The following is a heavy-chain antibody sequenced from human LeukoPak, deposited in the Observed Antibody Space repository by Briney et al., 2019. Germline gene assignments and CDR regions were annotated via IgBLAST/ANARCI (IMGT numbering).Heavy chain of an antibody. CDR1: GGSISSYY. CDR2: IYYSGST. D-gene: IGHD3-22*01. V-gene: IGHV4-59*08. J-gene: IGHJ3*02. CDR3: ARILTAMINPFDI. Sequence: SETLSLTCTVSGGSISSYYWSWIRQPPGKGLGWIGYIYYSGSTNYNPSLKSRVTISVDTSKNQFSLKLSSVTAADTAVYYCARILTAMINPFDIWGQGTMVTVSS.